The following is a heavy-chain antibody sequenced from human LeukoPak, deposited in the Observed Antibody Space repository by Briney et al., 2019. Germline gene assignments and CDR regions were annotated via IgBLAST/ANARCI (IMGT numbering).Heavy chain of an antibody. Sequence: GGSLRLSCAASGFTFNNYAMTWVRQAPGKGLEWVSVISGSGGSTSYADSVKGRFTISRDNSKNTLYLQMNSLRAEDTAVFYCARDNFGFDYWGQGTLVTVSS. CDR2: ISGSGGST. CDR3: ARDNFGFDY. J-gene: IGHJ4*02. D-gene: IGHD1-20*01. CDR1: GFTFNNYA. V-gene: IGHV3-23*01.